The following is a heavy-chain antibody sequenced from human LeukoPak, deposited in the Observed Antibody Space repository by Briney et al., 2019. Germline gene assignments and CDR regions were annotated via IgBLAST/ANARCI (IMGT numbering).Heavy chain of an antibody. Sequence: GVPLKISCKGSGYSFTSYWIGWVRQVPGKGLEWMGIIYPGDSDTRYSPSFQGQVTISADKSISTAYLQWSSLKASDTAMYYCARQDMVTLSEDYWGQGTLVTVSS. J-gene: IGHJ4*02. CDR3: ARQDMVTLSEDY. D-gene: IGHD5-18*01. V-gene: IGHV5-51*01. CDR2: IYPGDSDT. CDR1: GYSFTSYW.